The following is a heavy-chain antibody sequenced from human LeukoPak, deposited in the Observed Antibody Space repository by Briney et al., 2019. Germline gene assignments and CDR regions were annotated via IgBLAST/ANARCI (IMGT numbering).Heavy chain of an antibody. CDR2: ISYSGRT. J-gene: IGHJ3*01. V-gene: IGHV4-59*13. Sequence: SGTLSLTCSVSGGSIGSSFWNWIRLSPGKGLEWIGYISYSGRTNYSPSLKSRVTTSIDTSKNQLSLTLTSVTAADTALYYCARDRSGTYYTFDVWGQGTMDSVSA. CDR1: GGSIGSSF. CDR3: ARDRSGTYYTFDV. D-gene: IGHD1-26*01.